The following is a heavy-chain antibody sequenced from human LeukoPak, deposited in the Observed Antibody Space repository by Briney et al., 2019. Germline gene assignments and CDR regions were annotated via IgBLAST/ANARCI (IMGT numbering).Heavy chain of an antibody. CDR2: INAGNGNT. Sequence: GGSLRLSCAASGFTFTSYAMHWVRQAPGQRLEWMGWINAGNGNTKYSQKFQGRVTITRDTSASTAYMELSSLRSEDTAVYYCARGSGWYSVEFDYWGQGTLVTVSS. CDR1: GFTFTSYA. V-gene: IGHV1-3*01. D-gene: IGHD6-19*01. CDR3: ARGSGWYSVEFDY. J-gene: IGHJ4*02.